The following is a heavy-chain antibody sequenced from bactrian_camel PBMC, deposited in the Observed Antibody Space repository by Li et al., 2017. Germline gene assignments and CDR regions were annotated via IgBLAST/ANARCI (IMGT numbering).Heavy chain of an antibody. CDR2: IHTRGGVSDT. D-gene: IGHD2*01. J-gene: IGHJ4*01. Sequence: QLVESGGGSVQAGGSLTLSCTASGYDYAGRCMGWFRQVPGKEREGIASIHTRGGVSDTYYAESVTGRFTISQDSAKTTLYLQMNSLKPGDTAMYYCAASAAGCYRLRESEYKNWGQGTQVTVS. CDR1: GYDYAGRC. V-gene: IGHV3S1*01. CDR3: AASAAGCYRLRESEYKN.